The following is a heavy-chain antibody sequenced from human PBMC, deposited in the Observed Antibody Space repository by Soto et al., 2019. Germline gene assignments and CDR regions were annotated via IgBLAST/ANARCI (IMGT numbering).Heavy chain of an antibody. CDR3: ARDRSRVVTAFDS. D-gene: IGHD2-21*02. Sequence: QVQLVESGGGLVKPGGSLRLSCAASGFTFGDYYLNWIRQAPGKGLEWISYISSSSSYTNYADSVKGRFTISRDNAKNTRYLEMKSLRADDTAVYYCARDRSRVVTAFDSWGRGTLVTVSS. V-gene: IGHV3-11*06. CDR2: ISSSSSYT. J-gene: IGHJ4*02. CDR1: GFTFGDYY.